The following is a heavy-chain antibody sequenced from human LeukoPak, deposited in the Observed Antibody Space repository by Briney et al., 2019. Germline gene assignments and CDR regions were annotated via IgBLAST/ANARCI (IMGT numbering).Heavy chain of an antibody. CDR1: GYSISSGYY. CDR3: ALFDGGY. Sequence: SETLSLTCAVSGYSISSGYYWGWIRQPPGKGLEWIGSIYHSGSTYYNPSLKSRVTISVDTSKNQFSLKLSSVTAADTAVYYCALFDGGYWGQGTLVTASS. D-gene: IGHD2-15*01. J-gene: IGHJ4*02. CDR2: IYHSGST. V-gene: IGHV4-38-2*01.